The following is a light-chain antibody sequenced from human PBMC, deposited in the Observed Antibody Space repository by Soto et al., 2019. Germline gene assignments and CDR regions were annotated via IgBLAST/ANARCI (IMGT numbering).Light chain of an antibody. V-gene: IGLV1-40*01. CDR3: HSYDVSLSGPV. CDR2: DNN. CDR1: SSNIGAGYD. J-gene: IGLJ2*01. Sequence: QSVLTQPPSVSRAPGQRVTISCTGSSSNIGAGYDVHWYQQLPGTAPKVLIFDNNSRPSGVPGRFSVSKSGSSASLAITGLQAEDEADCYCHSYDVSLSGPVFGGGTKLTVL.